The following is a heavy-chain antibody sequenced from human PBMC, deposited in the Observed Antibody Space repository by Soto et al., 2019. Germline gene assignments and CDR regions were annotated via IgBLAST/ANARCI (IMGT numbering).Heavy chain of an antibody. CDR2: IIPILGIA. CDR3: ASGTADSRGYYHDY. V-gene: IGHV1-69*02. J-gene: IGHJ4*02. CDR1: GGTFSSYT. Sequence: SVKVSCKASGGTFSSYTISWVRQAPGQGLEWMGRIIPILGIANYAQKFQGRVTITADKSTSTAYMELSSLRSEDTAVYYCASGTADSRGYYHDYWGQGTLVTVSS. D-gene: IGHD3-22*01.